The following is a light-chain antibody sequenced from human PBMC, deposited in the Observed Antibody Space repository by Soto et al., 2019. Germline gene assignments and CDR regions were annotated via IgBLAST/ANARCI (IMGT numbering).Light chain of an antibody. Sequence: QSVLTQPPSVSAAPGQKVTISCSGSSSNIENNIVSWYQQLPGTAPKLLIHEDNKRTSGIPDRFSGSKSGTSATLGITGLQTGDEADYYCASWDSSLSAGVFGGGTKVTVL. J-gene: IGLJ2*01. CDR2: EDN. CDR1: SSNIENNI. V-gene: IGLV1-51*02. CDR3: ASWDSSLSAGV.